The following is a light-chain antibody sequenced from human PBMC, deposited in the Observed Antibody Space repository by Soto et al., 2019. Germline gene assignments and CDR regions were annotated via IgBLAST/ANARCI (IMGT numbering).Light chain of an antibody. Sequence: AIRMTQSPSSLSASTGDRVTITCRASQGISSYLAWYQQXPGKAPXLLIYAASTLQSGVPSRFSGSGSGTDFTLTISCLQSEDFANYYCQQYYSYPPLTFGGGTKV. CDR1: QGISSY. CDR3: QQYYSYPPLT. V-gene: IGKV1-8*01. CDR2: AAS. J-gene: IGKJ4*01.